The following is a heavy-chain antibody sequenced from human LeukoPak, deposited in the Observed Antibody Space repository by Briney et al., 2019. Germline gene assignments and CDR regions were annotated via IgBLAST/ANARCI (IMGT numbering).Heavy chain of an antibody. Sequence: SGGSLRLSCAASGFTFIFSGVNWVRQSPGKGLEWVAFIRSDSTLKYYADSVKGRFTISRDNFKNMVYLQMNSLRTEDTAVYYCAKDSSTRDFDHWGQGTLVTVSS. V-gene: IGHV3-30*02. CDR2: IRSDSTLK. CDR1: GFTFIFSG. D-gene: IGHD2-2*01. J-gene: IGHJ4*02. CDR3: AKDSSTRDFDH.